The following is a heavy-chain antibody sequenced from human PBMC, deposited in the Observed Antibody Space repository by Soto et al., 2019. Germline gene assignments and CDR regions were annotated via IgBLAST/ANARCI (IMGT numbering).Heavy chain of an antibody. D-gene: IGHD2-15*01. V-gene: IGHV4-59*01. J-gene: IGHJ4*02. CDR3: ARTYCSGGSCYFDY. CDR1: GGSISSYY. CDR2: IYYSGST. Sequence: SETLSLTCTVSGGSISSYYWSWIRQPPGKGLEWIGYIYYSGSTNYNPSLKSRVTISVDTSKNQFSLKLSSVTAADTAVYYCARTYCSGGSCYFDYWGQGTLVTVSS.